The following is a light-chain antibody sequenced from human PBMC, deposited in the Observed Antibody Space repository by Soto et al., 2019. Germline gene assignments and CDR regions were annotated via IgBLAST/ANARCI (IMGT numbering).Light chain of an antibody. V-gene: IGKV1-39*01. Sequence: DIQMTQSPSSLSASVGDRVTITCRASQSISIYLNWYQLKPGKAPKLXXYGASYLKRGVPTRFSGSGSGTDLTLTISSLQPEDFAIYYCQQTYTTPEITFGQGTKVDIK. CDR1: QSISIY. J-gene: IGKJ1*01. CDR3: QQTYTTPEIT. CDR2: GAS.